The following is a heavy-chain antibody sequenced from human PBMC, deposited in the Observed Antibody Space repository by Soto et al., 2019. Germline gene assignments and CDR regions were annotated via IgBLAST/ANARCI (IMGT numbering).Heavy chain of an antibody. CDR2: IYPGDSDT. Sequence: PGESLKISCKGSGYSFTSYWIGWVRQMPGKGPEWMGIIYPGDSDTRYSPSFQGQVTISADKSISTAYLQWSSLKASDTAMYYCARSSGMKQLPFEVWGRGTLVTVSS. D-gene: IGHD6-6*01. CDR1: GYSFTSYW. CDR3: ARSSGMKQLPFEV. V-gene: IGHV5-51*01. J-gene: IGHJ2*01.